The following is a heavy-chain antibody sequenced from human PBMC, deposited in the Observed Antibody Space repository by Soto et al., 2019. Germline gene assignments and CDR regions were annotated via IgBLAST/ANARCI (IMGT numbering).Heavy chain of an antibody. Sequence: PSETLSLTCTVSGGSISSYYWSWIRQPPGKGLEWIGYISDSGSTNYNPSLKSRVTISVDTSKNQFSLKLSSVTAADTAVYYCARQDYSYYYMDVWGEGTTVTVSS. CDR2: ISDSGST. J-gene: IGHJ6*03. CDR1: GGSISSYY. CDR3: ARQDYSYYYMDV. V-gene: IGHV4-59*01.